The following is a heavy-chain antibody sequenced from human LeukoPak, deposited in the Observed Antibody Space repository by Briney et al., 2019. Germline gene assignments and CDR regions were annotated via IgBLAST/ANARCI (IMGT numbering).Heavy chain of an antibody. J-gene: IGHJ3*02. D-gene: IGHD1-26*01. Sequence: PGGSLRLSCAASGFTFSNAWMSWVRQAPGKGLVWVSRINNDGSRTRYADSVKGRITISRDNAKNTLYLQMNSLRAEDTAVYYCAREGIVGATTDAFDIWGQGTMVTVSS. CDR3: AREGIVGATTDAFDI. V-gene: IGHV3-74*01. CDR2: INNDGSRT. CDR1: GFTFSNAW.